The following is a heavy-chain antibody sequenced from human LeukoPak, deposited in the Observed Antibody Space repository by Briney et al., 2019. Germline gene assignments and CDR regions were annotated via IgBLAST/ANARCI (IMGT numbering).Heavy chain of an antibody. D-gene: IGHD4-17*01. Sequence: GASVKVSCKASGYTFTSYGISWVRQAPGQGLEWMGRIIPILGIANYAQKFQGRVTITADKSTSTAYMELSSLRSEDTAVYYCARGGFYGDPYNYWGQGTLVTVSP. V-gene: IGHV1-69*04. CDR1: GYTFTSYG. CDR2: IIPILGIA. CDR3: ARGGFYGDPYNY. J-gene: IGHJ4*02.